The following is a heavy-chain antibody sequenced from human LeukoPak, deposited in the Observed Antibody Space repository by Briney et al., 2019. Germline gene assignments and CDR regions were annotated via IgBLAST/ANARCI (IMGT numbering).Heavy chain of an antibody. Sequence: PSETLSLTCSVSGGFSSSSGYYWVWIRQPPGKGLEWIGSMYYSGITYYSPSLQSRATVSVDTSKSQFSLRLSSVTAADTAVYYCARGRGHSYAFDYWGQGTLVTVSS. D-gene: IGHD3-16*01. CDR1: GGFSSSSGYY. CDR3: ARGRGHSYAFDY. CDR2: MYYSGIT. V-gene: IGHV4-39*07. J-gene: IGHJ4*02.